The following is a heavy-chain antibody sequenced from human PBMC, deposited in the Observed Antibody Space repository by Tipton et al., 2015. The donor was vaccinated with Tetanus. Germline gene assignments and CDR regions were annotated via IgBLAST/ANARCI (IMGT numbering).Heavy chain of an antibody. Sequence: VQLVQSGAEVKKPGESLKISCKGSGYSFTSYWIGWVRQMPGKGLEWMGIIYPGDSDTRYSPPFQGQVTISADKSISTAYLQWSSLKASDTAMYYCARRLGYSSSSDAFDIWGQGTMVTVSS. D-gene: IGHD6-13*01. CDR3: ARRLGYSSSSDAFDI. CDR1: GYSFTSYW. CDR2: IYPGDSDT. V-gene: IGHV5-51*01. J-gene: IGHJ3*02.